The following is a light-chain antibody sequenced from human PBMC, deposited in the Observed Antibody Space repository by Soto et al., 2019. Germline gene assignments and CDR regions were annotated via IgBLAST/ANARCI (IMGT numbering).Light chain of an antibody. CDR3: QHYGNSPPEYT. CDR2: GAS. J-gene: IGKJ3*01. V-gene: IGKV3-20*01. CDR1: QSVSSSF. Sequence: EIVLTQSPGNLSLSPGEGATLSCRASQSVSSSFLAWYQQRPGQAPRLLIFGASYRATGIPDRFSGSGSGTDFTLTISRLEPEDFAVYYCQHYGNSPPEYTFGPGTNVDSK.